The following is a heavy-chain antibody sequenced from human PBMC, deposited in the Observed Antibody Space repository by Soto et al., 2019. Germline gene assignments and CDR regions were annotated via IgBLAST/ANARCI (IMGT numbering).Heavy chain of an antibody. CDR1: GDSISSYY. Sequence: PSETLSLTCTVSGDSISSYYWSWIRQPPGKGLEWIGYIYYSGSTNYNPSLKSRVTISVDTSKNQFSLKLSSVTAADTAVYYCARTVVVAATAENNWFDPWGQGTLVTVSS. V-gene: IGHV4-59*01. CDR2: IYYSGST. CDR3: ARTVVVAATAENNWFDP. J-gene: IGHJ5*02. D-gene: IGHD2-15*01.